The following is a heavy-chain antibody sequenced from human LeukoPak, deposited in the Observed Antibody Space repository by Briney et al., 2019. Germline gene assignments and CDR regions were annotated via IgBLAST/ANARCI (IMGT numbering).Heavy chain of an antibody. Sequence: GGSLRLSCAASGFTFSSHWMSWVRQAPGKGLEWVANIKQDGSEKYYVDSVKGRFTISRDNAKNSLYLQMNSLRAEDTAVYYCARDLRGFRDYWGQGTLVTVSS. D-gene: IGHD3-10*01. CDR2: IKQDGSEK. J-gene: IGHJ4*02. CDR1: GFTFSSHW. CDR3: ARDLRGFRDY. V-gene: IGHV3-7*01.